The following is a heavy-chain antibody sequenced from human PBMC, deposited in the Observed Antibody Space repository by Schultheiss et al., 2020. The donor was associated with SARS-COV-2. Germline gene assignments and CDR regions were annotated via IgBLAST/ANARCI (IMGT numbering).Heavy chain of an antibody. Sequence: GESLKISCVASGFTFRGYAMHWVRQASGKGLEWVGRIRSKADSYATAYAASVKGRFTISRDDSKNTAYLQMNSLKTEDTALYYCAKDRYSSGWWSGDSGPFFVSWGQGTLVTVSS. J-gene: IGHJ5*01. CDR3: AKDRYSSGWWSGDSGPFFVS. V-gene: IGHV3-73*01. CDR2: IRSKADSYAT. CDR1: GFTFRGYA. D-gene: IGHD6-19*01.